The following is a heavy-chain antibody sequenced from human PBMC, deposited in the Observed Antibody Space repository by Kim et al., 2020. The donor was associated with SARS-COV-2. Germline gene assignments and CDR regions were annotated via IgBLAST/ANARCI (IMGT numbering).Heavy chain of an antibody. CDR2: ISYDGSNK. J-gene: IGHJ6*04. Sequence: GGSLRLSCAASGFTFSSYAMHWVRQAPGKGLEWVAVISYDGSNKYYADSVKGRFTISRDNSKNTLYLQMNSLRAEDTAVYYCARDTSGNYYYGMDVWGKGTTVTVSS. CDR3: ARDTSGNYYYGMDV. D-gene: IGHD3-10*01. CDR1: GFTFSSYA. V-gene: IGHV3-30*04.